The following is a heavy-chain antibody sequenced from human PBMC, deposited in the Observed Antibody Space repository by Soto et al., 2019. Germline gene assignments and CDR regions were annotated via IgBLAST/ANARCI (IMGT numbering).Heavy chain of an antibody. V-gene: IGHV5-51*01. CDR1: GYSVTSYW. Sequence: GESLKISCKGSGYSVTSYWIGWVRQMPGKGLGWMGIIYPGDSDTRYSPSFQGQVTISADKSISTAYLQWSSLKASDTAMYYCARPRVVRYSGYLDAFDIWGQGTMVTVSS. CDR2: IYPGDSDT. CDR3: ARPRVVRYSGYLDAFDI. D-gene: IGHD5-12*01. J-gene: IGHJ3*02.